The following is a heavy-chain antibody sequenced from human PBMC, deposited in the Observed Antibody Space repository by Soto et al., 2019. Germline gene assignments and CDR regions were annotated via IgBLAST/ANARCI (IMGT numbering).Heavy chain of an antibody. CDR1: GYTFTSYG. CDR3: ASTYCISTSCHSYFDY. J-gene: IGHJ4*02. V-gene: IGHV1-69*13. D-gene: IGHD2-2*02. CDR2: IIPIFGTA. Sequence: GASVKVSCKASGYTFTSYGISWVRQAPGQGLEWMGGIIPIFGTANYAQKFQGRVTITADESTSTAYMELSSLRSEDTAVYYCASTYCISTSCHSYFDYWGQGTLVTVSS.